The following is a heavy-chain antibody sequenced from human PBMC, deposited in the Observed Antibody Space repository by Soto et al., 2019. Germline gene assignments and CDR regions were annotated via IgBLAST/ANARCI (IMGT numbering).Heavy chain of an antibody. CDR2: IIPILGIA. CDR1: GGTFSSYP. V-gene: IGHV1-69*02. Sequence: QVQLVQSGAEVKKPGSSVKVSCKASGGTFSSYPISWVRQAPGQGLEWMGRIIPILGIANYAQKFQGRVTITADKSTSTAYMELSSLRSEDTAVYYCASEFGLVVSATALGYWGQGTLVTVSS. D-gene: IGHD2-15*01. J-gene: IGHJ4*02. CDR3: ASEFGLVVSATALGY.